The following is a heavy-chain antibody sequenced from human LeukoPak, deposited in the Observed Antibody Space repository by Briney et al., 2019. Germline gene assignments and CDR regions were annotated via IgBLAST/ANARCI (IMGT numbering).Heavy chain of an antibody. V-gene: IGHV3-23*01. CDR2: ISGSGGST. CDR1: GFTFSSYA. CDR3: AKHTWVSYYYYKMDV. Sequence: GGSLRLSCAASGFTFSSYAMSWVRQAPGKGLEWVSAISGSGGSTYYADSVKGRFTISRDNSKNTLYLQMNSLRAEDTAVYYFAKHTWVSYYYYKMDVWAKGPRSPSP. D-gene: IGHD1-26*01. J-gene: IGHJ6*03.